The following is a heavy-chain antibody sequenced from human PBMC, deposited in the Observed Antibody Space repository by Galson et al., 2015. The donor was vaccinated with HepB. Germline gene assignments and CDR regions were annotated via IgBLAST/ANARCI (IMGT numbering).Heavy chain of an antibody. CDR2: INPSGGST. CDR3: ARADPEYYYDSSGYYTLDS. Sequence: SVKVSCKASGYTFTSYYMHWVRQAPGQGLEWMGIINPSGGSTSYAQKFQGRVTMTRDTSTSTVYMELSSLRSEDTAVYYCARADPEYYYDSSGYYTLDSWGQGTLVTVSS. V-gene: IGHV1-46*01. CDR1: GYTFTSYY. J-gene: IGHJ4*02. D-gene: IGHD3-22*01.